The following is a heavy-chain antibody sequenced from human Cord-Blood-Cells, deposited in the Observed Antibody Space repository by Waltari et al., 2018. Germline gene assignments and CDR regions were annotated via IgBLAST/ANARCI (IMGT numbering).Heavy chain of an antibody. V-gene: IGHV4-39*01. CDR3: ASPSGSYYDAFDI. J-gene: IGHJ3*02. CDR1: GCSISSSSYY. Sequence: QLQLQESGPGLVKPSETLSLTCTVSGCSISSSSYYWGWIRQPPGKGLEWIGSIYYSGSTYYNPSLKSRVTISVDTSKNQFSLKLSSVTAADTAVYYCASPSGSYYDAFDIWGQGTMVTVSS. CDR2: IYYSGST. D-gene: IGHD1-26*01.